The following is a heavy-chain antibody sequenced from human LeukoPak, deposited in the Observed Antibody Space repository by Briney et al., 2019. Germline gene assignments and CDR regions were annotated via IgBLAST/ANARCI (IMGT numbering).Heavy chain of an antibody. CDR3: AKDLDYSGTVVDFDS. V-gene: IGHV3-30*18. CDR2: ISYDGSDK. D-gene: IGHD4-23*01. Sequence: PGGSLRLSCEASGFSFSHSGMHWVRQAPGKGLEWVAVISYDGSDKYYADSVKGRFTVSRDNSKNTLYLQMNSLRAEDTAVYYCAKDLDYSGTVVDFDSWGQGTLVTVSS. CDR1: GFSFSHSG. J-gene: IGHJ4*02.